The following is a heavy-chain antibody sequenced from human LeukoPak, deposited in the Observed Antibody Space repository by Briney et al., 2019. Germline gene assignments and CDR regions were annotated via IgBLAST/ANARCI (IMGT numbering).Heavy chain of an antibody. CDR1: GFTFSSYW. Sequence: SGGSLRLSCAASGFTFSSYWMSWVRQAPGKGLEWVANIKQDGSEKYYVDSVKGRFTISRDNSKNTLYLQMNSLRAEDTAVYYCAKDARDYGDYSAGFDYWGQGTLVTVSS. D-gene: IGHD4-17*01. J-gene: IGHJ4*02. CDR3: AKDARDYGDYSAGFDY. V-gene: IGHV3-7*01. CDR2: IKQDGSEK.